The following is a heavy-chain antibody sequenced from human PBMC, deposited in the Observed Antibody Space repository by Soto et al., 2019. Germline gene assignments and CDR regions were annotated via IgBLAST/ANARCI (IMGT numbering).Heavy chain of an antibody. D-gene: IGHD2-21*02. Sequence: VASVKVSCKASGYTFTTFAIHWVRQAPGQRLEWMGWINAGNGNTKYPQSLQGRVTFTRDTSANTAYMEVSSLRSEDTAVYYCARARGIVAVTARFDYWGQGTLVTVSS. V-gene: IGHV1-3*01. CDR2: INAGNGNT. CDR1: GYTFTTFA. J-gene: IGHJ4*02. CDR3: ARARGIVAVTARFDY.